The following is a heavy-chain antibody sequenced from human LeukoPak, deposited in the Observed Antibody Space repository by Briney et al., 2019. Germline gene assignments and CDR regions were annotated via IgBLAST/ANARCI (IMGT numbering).Heavy chain of an antibody. Sequence: SGPTLVNPTQTLTLTCTFSGFSLSTIGVGVSWIRQPPGKALEWLAVTYWNNDKSYSPSLKSRLTITKDTSKNQVVLTMTNMDPVDTATYYCARWTLVRGDDYYYMDVWGKGTTVTISS. J-gene: IGHJ6*03. V-gene: IGHV2-5*01. CDR1: GFSLSTIGVG. CDR2: TYWNNDK. D-gene: IGHD3-10*01. CDR3: ARWTLVRGDDYYYMDV.